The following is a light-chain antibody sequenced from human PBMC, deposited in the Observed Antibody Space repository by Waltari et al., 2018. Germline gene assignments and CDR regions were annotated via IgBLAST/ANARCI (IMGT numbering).Light chain of an antibody. CDR2: EVS. Sequence: QSALTQTASVSGSPGQSITLPCPGTSSDIGRFNLVSWYQQHPGKAPKLMIYEVSQRPSGVSNRFSGSKSANTASLTISGLQAEDEADYYCCSYAGTIPFVFGTGTKVTVL. CDR3: CSYAGTIPFV. CDR1: SSDIGRFNL. J-gene: IGLJ1*01. V-gene: IGLV2-23*02.